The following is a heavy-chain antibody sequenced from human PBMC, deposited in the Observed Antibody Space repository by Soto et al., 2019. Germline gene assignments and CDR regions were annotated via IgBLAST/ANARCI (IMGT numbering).Heavy chain of an antibody. Sequence: QVQLVQSGAEVKKPGASVKVSCKASGYTFTSYYMHWVRQAPGQGLEWMGIINPSGGSTSYAQKFQGRVTMTRDTSTSTVYMELSSLRSEDTAVYYCARDSGSGSFLYYYYYGMDVWGQGTTVTVSS. CDR1: GYTFTSYY. D-gene: IGHD3-10*01. CDR3: ARDSGSGSFLYYYYYGMDV. J-gene: IGHJ6*02. CDR2: INPSGGST. V-gene: IGHV1-46*01.